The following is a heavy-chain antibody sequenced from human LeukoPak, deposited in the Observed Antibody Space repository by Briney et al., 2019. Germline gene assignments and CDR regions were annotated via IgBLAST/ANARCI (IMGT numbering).Heavy chain of an antibody. Sequence: PSETLSLTCTVSGGSISSSSYYWGWIRQPPGKGLEWIGSIYYSGSTYYNPSLKSRVTISVDTSKNQFSLKLSSVTAADTAVYYCARHTTYYYDSSGYYLDYWGQGTLVTVSS. J-gene: IGHJ4*02. CDR1: GGSISSSSYY. CDR2: IYYSGST. CDR3: ARHTTYYYDSSGYYLDY. D-gene: IGHD3-22*01. V-gene: IGHV4-39*01.